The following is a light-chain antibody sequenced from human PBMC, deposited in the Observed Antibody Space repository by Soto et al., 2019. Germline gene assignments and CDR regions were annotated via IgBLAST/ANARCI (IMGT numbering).Light chain of an antibody. V-gene: IGLV2-14*01. CDR1: SSDVGGFEY. CDR2: DVT. J-gene: IGLJ1*01. Sequence: QSALSQPASVSGSPGQLITISCTGTSSDVGGFEYVSWYQHQPGKAPKLIIYDVTKRPSGVSNRFSGSKSGNTASLTISGIQAEDEGDYYCGSITRSSTSVFGTGTKVTV. CDR3: GSITRSSTSV.